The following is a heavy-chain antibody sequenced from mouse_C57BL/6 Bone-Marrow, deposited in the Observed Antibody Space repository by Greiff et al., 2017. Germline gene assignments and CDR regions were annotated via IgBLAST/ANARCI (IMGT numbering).Heavy chain of an antibody. CDR2: INPNNGGT. V-gene: IGHV1-26*01. CDR1: GYTFTDYY. D-gene: IGHD1-1*01. CDR3: ARLYYGLDY. J-gene: IGHJ2*01. Sequence: EVQLQQSGPELVKPGASVKISCKASGYTFTDYYMNWVKQSHGKSLEWIGDINPNNGGTSYNQKFKGKATLTVDKSSSTAYMELRSLTSEDSAVYYCARLYYGLDYWGQGTTLTVSS.